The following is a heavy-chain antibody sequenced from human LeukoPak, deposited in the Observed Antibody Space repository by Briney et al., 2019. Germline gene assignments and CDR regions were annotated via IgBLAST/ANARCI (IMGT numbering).Heavy chain of an antibody. CDR2: IKSKTDGGTT. CDR3: TTVGLGNWNYARGY. Sequence: GGSLRLSCAASGFTFSNAWMSWVRQAPGKGLEWVGRIKSKTDGGTTDYAAPVKGRFTISRDDSKNTLYLQMNSLKTEDTAVYYCTTVGLGNWNYARGYWGQGTLVTVSS. CDR1: GFTFSNAW. D-gene: IGHD1-7*01. J-gene: IGHJ4*02. V-gene: IGHV3-15*01.